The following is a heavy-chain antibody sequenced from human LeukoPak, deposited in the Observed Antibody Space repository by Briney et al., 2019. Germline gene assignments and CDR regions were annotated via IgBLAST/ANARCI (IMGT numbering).Heavy chain of an antibody. CDR3: AKAPSAMVRGVIVQWFDP. Sequence: GESLRLSCAASGFTFSSYGMHWVRQAPGKGLEWVAVISYDGSNKYYADSVKGRFTISRDNSKNTLYLQMNSLRAEDTAVYYCAKAPSAMVRGVIVQWFDPWGQGTLVTVSS. CDR1: GFTFSSYG. V-gene: IGHV3-30*18. CDR2: ISYDGSNK. J-gene: IGHJ5*02. D-gene: IGHD3-10*01.